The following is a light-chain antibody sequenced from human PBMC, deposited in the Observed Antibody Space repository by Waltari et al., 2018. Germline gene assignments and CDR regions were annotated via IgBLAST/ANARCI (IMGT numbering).Light chain of an antibody. J-gene: IGKJ2*01. V-gene: IGKV1-39*01. CDR3: QQSYSTPYT. Sequence: DIQMTQSPSSLSASVGDRVTINCRASQRISSYLNWYQQKPGKAPKLLIYAASSLQSGVPSRFSGSGSGTDFTLTISSLQPEDFATYYCQQSYSTPYTFGQGTKLEIK. CDR1: QRISSY. CDR2: AAS.